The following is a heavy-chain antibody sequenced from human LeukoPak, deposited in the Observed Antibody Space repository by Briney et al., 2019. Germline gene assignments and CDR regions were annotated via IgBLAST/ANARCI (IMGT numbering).Heavy chain of an antibody. Sequence: ASVKVSCKASGYTFTGYYMHWVRQAPGQGLEWMGWINPNSDGTNYAQKFQGRVTMTRDTSISTAYMELSRLRSDDTAVYYCARGRYSGYDRFDYWGQGTLVTVSS. CDR2: INPNSDGT. CDR1: GYTFTGYY. CDR3: ARGRYSGYDRFDY. V-gene: IGHV1-2*02. D-gene: IGHD5-12*01. J-gene: IGHJ4*02.